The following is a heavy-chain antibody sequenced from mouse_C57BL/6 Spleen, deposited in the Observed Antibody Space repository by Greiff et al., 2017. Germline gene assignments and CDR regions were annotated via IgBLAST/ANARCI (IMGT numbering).Heavy chain of an antibody. J-gene: IGHJ2*01. V-gene: IGHV1-55*01. CDR2: IYPGSGST. CDR1: GYTLTSYW. D-gene: IGHD1-1*01. CDR3: ASGYEGSRLYYFDY. Sequence: QVQLQQPGAELVKPGASVKMSCKASGYTLTSYWITWVKQRPGQGLEWIGDIYPGSGSTTYNEKFKSKATLPVDTSSSTAYMQLSSLTSEASAVYYGASGYEGSRLYYFDYWGQGTTLTVSS.